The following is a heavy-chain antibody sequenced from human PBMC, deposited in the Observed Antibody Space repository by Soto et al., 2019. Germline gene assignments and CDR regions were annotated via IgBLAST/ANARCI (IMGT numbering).Heavy chain of an antibody. CDR1: GFTFSSYG. CDR2: ISYDGSNK. V-gene: IGHV3-30*18. J-gene: IGHJ4*02. D-gene: IGHD6-25*01. Sequence: GGSLRLSCAAPGFTFSSYGMHWVRQAPGKGLEWVAVISYDGSNKYYADSVKGRFTISRDNSKNTLYLQMNSLRAEDTAVYYCAKAQPPHFGYDYWGQGTLVTVSS. CDR3: AKAQPPHFGYDY.